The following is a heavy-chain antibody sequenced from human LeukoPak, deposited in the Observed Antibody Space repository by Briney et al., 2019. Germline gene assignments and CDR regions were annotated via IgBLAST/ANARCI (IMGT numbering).Heavy chain of an antibody. CDR3: AREGSGWDYDY. V-gene: IGHV1-3*01. J-gene: IGHJ4*02. Sequence: RASVKVSCKASGYTFTSYAMHWVRLAPGQRLEWMGWINAGNGNTKYSQKFQGRVTITRDTSASTAYMELSSLRSEDTAVYYCAREGSGWDYDYWGQGTLVTVSS. CDR2: INAGNGNT. CDR1: GYTFTSYA. D-gene: IGHD6-19*01.